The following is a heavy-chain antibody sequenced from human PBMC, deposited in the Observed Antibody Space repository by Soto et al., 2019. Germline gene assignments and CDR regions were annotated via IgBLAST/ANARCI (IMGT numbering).Heavy chain of an antibody. Sequence: DVQLLESGGGLVQPGGSLRLSCAASGFNFKSYAMNWVRQTPGKGLEWVATVSGGAATTYADSVRGRFTISRDKSGNTVSPQMNSLRAEDSAVYYCAKGSHIAARPFFFDYWGRGTLVSVSS. CDR3: AKGSHIAARPFFFDY. V-gene: IGHV3-23*01. J-gene: IGHJ4*02. CDR2: VSGGAAT. CDR1: GFNFKSYA. D-gene: IGHD6-6*01.